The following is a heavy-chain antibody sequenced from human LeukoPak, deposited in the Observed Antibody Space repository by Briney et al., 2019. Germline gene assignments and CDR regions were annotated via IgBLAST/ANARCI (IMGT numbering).Heavy chain of an antibody. D-gene: IGHD6-13*01. V-gene: IGHV3-53*01. J-gene: IGHJ4*02. CDR3: ARSYSSSWYGDY. Sequence: TGGSLRLSCAASGFTLSSNYMSWVRQAPGKGLEWVSVIYSGGCTYYSDSVKGRFTISRDKSKNKLYLQMNSLRAEDTAVYYCARSYSSSWYGDYWGQGTLVTVSS. CDR2: IYSGGCT. CDR1: GFTLSSNY.